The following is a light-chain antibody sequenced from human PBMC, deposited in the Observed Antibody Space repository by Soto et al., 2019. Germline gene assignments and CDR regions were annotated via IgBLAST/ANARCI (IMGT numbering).Light chain of an antibody. J-gene: IGLJ1*01. CDR3: AAWDDSLSGHYV. CDR2: RNN. Sequence: QPVLTQPPSASGTPGQRVTISCSGSRSNIGSNYVYWYQQLPGTAPKVLIYRNNQRPSGVPDRFSGSKSGASASLAISGLRSEDEGDYYCAAWDDSLSGHYVFGTGTKLTVL. V-gene: IGLV1-47*01. CDR1: RSNIGSNY.